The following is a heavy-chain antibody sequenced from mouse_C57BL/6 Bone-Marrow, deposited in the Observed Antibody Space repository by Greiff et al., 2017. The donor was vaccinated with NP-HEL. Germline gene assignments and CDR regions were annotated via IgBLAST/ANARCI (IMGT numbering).Heavy chain of an antibody. Sequence: EVQLQQSGAELVRPGASVKLSCTASGFNIKDDYMHWVKQRPEQGLEWIGWIDPENGDTEYASKFQGKATITADTSSNTAYLQLSSLTSEDTAVYYCPVSAWFAYLGQGTLVTVSA. CDR1: GFNIKDDY. CDR2: IDPENGDT. J-gene: IGHJ3*01. CDR3: PVSAWFAY. D-gene: IGHD1-1*01. V-gene: IGHV14-4*01.